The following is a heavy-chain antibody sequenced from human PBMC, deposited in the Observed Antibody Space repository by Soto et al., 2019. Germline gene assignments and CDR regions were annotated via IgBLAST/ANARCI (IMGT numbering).Heavy chain of an antibody. CDR3: ARTRPPWSFYYGNTHYYYLAV. CDR1: GGSISSYY. Sequence: PSETLSLTCTVSGGSISSYYWSWIRQPPGKGLEWIGYIYYSGSTNYNPSLKSRVTISVDTSKNQFSLKLSSVTAADTAVYYCARTRPPWSFYYGNTHYYYLAVWGKGTTVTVYS. J-gene: IGHJ6*03. CDR2: IYYSGST. D-gene: IGHD3-3*01. V-gene: IGHV4-59*08.